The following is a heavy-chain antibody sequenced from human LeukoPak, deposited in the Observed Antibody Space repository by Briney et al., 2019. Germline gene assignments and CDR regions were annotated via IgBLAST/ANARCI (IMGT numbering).Heavy chain of an antibody. Sequence: PGGSLRLSCAASGFTFSSYEMNWVRQAPGKGLEWVSIIYSGGSTFYADSVKGQFTIYRDNSKNTLYLQMNSLRAEDTAVYYCARGGSYLSAFDIWGQGTMVTVSS. D-gene: IGHD3-16*01. CDR3: ARGGSYLSAFDI. CDR1: GFTFSSYE. V-gene: IGHV3-53*01. J-gene: IGHJ3*02. CDR2: IYSGGST.